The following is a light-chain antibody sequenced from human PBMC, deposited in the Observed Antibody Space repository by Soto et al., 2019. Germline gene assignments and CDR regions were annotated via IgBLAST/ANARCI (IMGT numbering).Light chain of an antibody. CDR1: HSVNSH. V-gene: IGKV3-11*01. J-gene: IGKJ5*01. Sequence: MMMTQSPATLSVSPGERVKLSCSTSHSVNSHVAWYQQKPGQAPKLLIYDASDRATGIPARFSGSGSGTDFALTISSLEPEDFAVYYCQHRSNWPPGITFGQATRLEIK. CDR3: QHRSNWPPGIT. CDR2: DAS.